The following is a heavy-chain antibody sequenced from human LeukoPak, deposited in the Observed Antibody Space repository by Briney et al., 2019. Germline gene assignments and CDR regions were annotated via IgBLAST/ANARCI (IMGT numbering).Heavy chain of an antibody. CDR1: GFTFDDYA. Sequence: GRSLRLSCAASGFTFDDYAMHWVRQAPGKGLEWVSGISWNSGSIGYADSVKGRFTISRDNAKNSLYLQMNSLRDEDMDLYYCAKGGWELHRYYFDYWGQGTLVTVSS. CDR2: ISWNSGSI. D-gene: IGHD1-26*01. CDR3: AKGGWELHRYYFDY. V-gene: IGHV3-9*03. J-gene: IGHJ4*02.